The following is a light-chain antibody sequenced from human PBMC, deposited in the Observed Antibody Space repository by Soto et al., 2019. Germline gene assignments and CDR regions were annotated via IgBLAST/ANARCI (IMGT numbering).Light chain of an antibody. CDR1: QSVATN. CDR3: QPYNNWPQT. V-gene: IGKV3-15*01. J-gene: IGKJ3*01. Sequence: EILVTQSPVTLSVSPGGSATLSCRTSQSVATNLAWYQQKPGQVPRLLIYAASTRASGASPRFSGSGSGTEFTLTISSLQSEDFAVYFCQPYNNWPQTFGPGTKVDIK. CDR2: AAS.